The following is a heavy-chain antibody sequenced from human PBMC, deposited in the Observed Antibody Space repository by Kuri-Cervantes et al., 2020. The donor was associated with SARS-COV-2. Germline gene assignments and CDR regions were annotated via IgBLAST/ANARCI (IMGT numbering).Heavy chain of an antibody. Sequence: GESLKISCAGSGFTFSTTPMQWVRQAPGKGLEWVATITPSGYDTYYADSVQGRFTISRDNSKNTLYLQMNSLRAEDTAVYYCAKGEVCSSTSCYTGASYGMDVWGQGTTVTVSS. CDR2: ITPSGYDT. V-gene: IGHV3-23*01. CDR1: GFTFSTTP. CDR3: AKGEVCSSTSCYTGASYGMDV. J-gene: IGHJ6*02. D-gene: IGHD2-2*02.